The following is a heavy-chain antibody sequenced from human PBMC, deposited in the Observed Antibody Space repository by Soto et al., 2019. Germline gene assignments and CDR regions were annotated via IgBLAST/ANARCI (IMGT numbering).Heavy chain of an antibody. D-gene: IGHD6-13*01. CDR1: GDSVSSNSDA. Sequence: SQTLSLTCAISGDSVSSNSDAWNWIRQSPSRGLEWLGRTYYRSKWYNDYAVSVKSRITINPDTSKNQFSLQLNSVTPEDTAVYYCARGHSSSWRGYYYGMDVWDQGTTVTVSS. V-gene: IGHV6-1*01. J-gene: IGHJ6*02. CDR3: ARGHSSSWRGYYYGMDV. CDR2: TYYRSKWYN.